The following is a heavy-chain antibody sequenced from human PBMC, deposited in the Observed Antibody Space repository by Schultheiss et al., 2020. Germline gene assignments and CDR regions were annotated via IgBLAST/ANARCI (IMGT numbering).Heavy chain of an antibody. CDR3: ARELRTGDDAFDI. CDR1: GFTFSSYA. J-gene: IGHJ3*02. V-gene: IGHV3-23*01. CDR2: ISGSGGST. D-gene: IGHD7-27*01. Sequence: GGSLRLSCAASGFTFSSYAMSWVRQAPGKGLEWVSAISGSGGSTYYADSVKGRFTISRDNAKNTLSLQMNSLRAEDTAVYYCARELRTGDDAFDIWGQGTMVTVSS.